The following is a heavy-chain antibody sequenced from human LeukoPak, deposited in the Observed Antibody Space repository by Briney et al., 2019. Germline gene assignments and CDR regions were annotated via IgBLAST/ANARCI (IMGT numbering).Heavy chain of an antibody. Sequence: SETLSLTCAVYGGSFSGYYWGWIRQPPGKGLEWIGSIYYSGSTYYNPSLKSRVTISVDTSKNQFSLKLSSVTAADTAVYYCARGWGSSWRVKGFDPWGQGTLVTVSS. CDR3: ARGWGSSWRVKGFDP. D-gene: IGHD6-13*01. V-gene: IGHV4-34*01. J-gene: IGHJ5*02. CDR2: IYYSGST. CDR1: GGSFSGYY.